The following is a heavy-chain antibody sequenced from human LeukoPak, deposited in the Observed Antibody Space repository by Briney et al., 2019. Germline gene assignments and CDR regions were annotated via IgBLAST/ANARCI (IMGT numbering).Heavy chain of an antibody. V-gene: IGHV3-23*01. CDR3: AKATIDILTGYYRYYFDY. CDR2: ISGSGGST. D-gene: IGHD3-9*01. J-gene: IGHJ4*02. Sequence: PGGSLRLSCAASGFTFSSYAMSWVRQAPGKGLEWVSAISGSGGSTYYADSVKGRFTISRDNSKNTLYLQINSLRAEDTAVYYCAKATIDILTGYYRYYFDYWGQGTLVTVSS. CDR1: GFTFSSYA.